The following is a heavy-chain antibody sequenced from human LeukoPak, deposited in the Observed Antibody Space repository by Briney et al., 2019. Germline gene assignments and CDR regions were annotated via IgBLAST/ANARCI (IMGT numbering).Heavy chain of an antibody. D-gene: IGHD3-16*02. J-gene: IGHJ4*02. CDR1: GFTFRSYA. V-gene: IGHV3-23*01. CDR2: VNGNGGST. Sequence: GGSLSLSCAASGFTFRSYAMSWVRESRGKGLEWCSGVNGNGGSTSYADSVKGRFTIFRDNSKNRVNLQMNSLRVEDTAVYYCAKALYEGCDYWGQGTVSLSPQ. CDR3: AKALYEGCDY.